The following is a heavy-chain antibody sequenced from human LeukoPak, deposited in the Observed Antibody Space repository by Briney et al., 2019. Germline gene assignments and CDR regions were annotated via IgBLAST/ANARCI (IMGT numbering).Heavy chain of an antibody. CDR2: ISAYNGNT. D-gene: IGHD3-22*01. J-gene: IGHJ4*02. Sequence: ASVKVSCKASGYTFTSYGISWVRQAPGQGLEWMGWISAYNGNTNYAQKLQGRVTMTTDTSTSTAYMELRSLRSDDTAVHYCAREPLDDSSGYTLDYWGQGTLVTVSS. V-gene: IGHV1-18*01. CDR1: GYTFTSYG. CDR3: AREPLDDSSGYTLDY.